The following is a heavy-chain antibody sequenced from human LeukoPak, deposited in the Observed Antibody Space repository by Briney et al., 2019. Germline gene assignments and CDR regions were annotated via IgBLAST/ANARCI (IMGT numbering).Heavy chain of an antibody. Sequence: GGSLRLSCAASGFSFSSSWMHWVRQVPGKGLEWVSRINDDETSTTYAESVKGRFTISRDNAKNTLFLQMNSLRAEDTAVYYCAKDSSVGYSAFDYWGQGTLVTVSS. V-gene: IGHV3-74*01. CDR1: GFSFSSSW. J-gene: IGHJ4*02. D-gene: IGHD5-18*01. CDR2: INDDETST. CDR3: AKDSSVGYSAFDY.